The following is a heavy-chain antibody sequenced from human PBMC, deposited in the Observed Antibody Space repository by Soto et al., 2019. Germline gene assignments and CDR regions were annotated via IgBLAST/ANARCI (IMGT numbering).Heavy chain of an antibody. V-gene: IGHV4-59*02. D-gene: IGHD3-3*01. CDR2: IHYSEVT. J-gene: IGHJ4*01. CDR3: ASSPRRFLEWFFPN. CDR1: EIIVSVNY. Sequence: ESLKISCAVSEIIVSVNYMSWVRQPPGKRLEWIGYIHYSEVTNSNPSLKSRVTLSLDTSKNQFSLNLNSVTAADTAVYYCASSPRRFLEWFFPNWGQGTLVTVSS.